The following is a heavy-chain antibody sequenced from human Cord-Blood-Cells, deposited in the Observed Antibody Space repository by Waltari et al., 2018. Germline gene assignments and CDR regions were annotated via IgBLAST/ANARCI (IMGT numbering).Heavy chain of an antibody. CDR1: GGSISSYY. CDR2: IYYSGST. J-gene: IGHJ3*02. D-gene: IGHD5-12*01. Sequence: QVQLQESGPGLVKPSETLSLTCTVSGGSISSYYWGWIRQPPGKGLEWIGYIYYSGSTNYNPSLKSRVTISVDTSKNQFSLKLSSVTAADTAVYYCARVRGYSGYDAFDIWGQGTMVTVSS. V-gene: IGHV4-59*01. CDR3: ARVRGYSGYDAFDI.